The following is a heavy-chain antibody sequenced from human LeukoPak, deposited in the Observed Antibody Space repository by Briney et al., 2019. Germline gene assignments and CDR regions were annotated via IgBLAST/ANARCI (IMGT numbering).Heavy chain of an antibody. J-gene: IGHJ6*02. V-gene: IGHV4-59*04. CDR3: ARDFYYYGMDV. CDR2: IYYSGST. D-gene: IGHD3-3*01. Sequence: PSETLSLTCTVSGGSISTYYWSRIRQPPGKGLEWIGNIYYSGSTYYNPSLKSRVTISVDTSKNQFSLNLSSVTAADTAVYYCARDFYYYGMDVWGQGTTVTVSS. CDR1: GGSISTYY.